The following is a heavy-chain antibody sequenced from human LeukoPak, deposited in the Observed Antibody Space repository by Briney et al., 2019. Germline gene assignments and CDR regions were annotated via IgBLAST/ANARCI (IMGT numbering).Heavy chain of an antibody. CDR1: GFTFSSYS. D-gene: IGHD3-22*01. CDR3: ARDILSLRYYDSSGYYY. J-gene: IGHJ4*02. CDR2: ISSSSSYI. V-gene: IGHV3-21*01. Sequence: GGSLRLSCAASGFTFSSYSMNWVRQAPGKGLEWVSSISSSSSYIYYADSVKGRFTISRDNAKNSLYLQMNSLRAEDTAVYYCARDILSLRYYDSSGYYYWGQGTLVTVSS.